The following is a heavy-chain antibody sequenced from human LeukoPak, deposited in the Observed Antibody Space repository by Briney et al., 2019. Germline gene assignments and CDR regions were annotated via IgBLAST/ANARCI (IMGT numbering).Heavy chain of an antibody. CDR1: GFTFSSYG. J-gene: IGHJ6*03. CDR3: AKDPGGGYYYYMDV. V-gene: IGHV3-30*02. Sequence: PGGSLRLSCAASGFTFSSYGMHWVRQAPGKGLEWVAFIRYDGSNKYYADSVKGRFTISRDNSKNTLYLQMNSLRAEDAAVYYCAKDPGGGYYYYMDVWGKGTTVTVSS. CDR2: IRYDGSNK.